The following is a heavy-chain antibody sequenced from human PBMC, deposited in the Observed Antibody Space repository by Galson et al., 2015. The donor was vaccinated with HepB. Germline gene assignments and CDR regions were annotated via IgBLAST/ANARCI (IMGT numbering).Heavy chain of an antibody. CDR2: ISASSTYI. J-gene: IGHJ3*02. CDR3: AGGRSSTSDDAFDI. CDR1: GFTFSSYS. V-gene: IGHV3-21*01. Sequence: SLRLSCAASGFTFSSYSMNWVRQAPGKGLEWVSSISASSTYIYYADSMKGRFTISRDNAKNSLYLQVNSLRAEDTAVYYRAGGRSSTSDDAFDIWGQGTMVTVSS. D-gene: IGHD2-2*01.